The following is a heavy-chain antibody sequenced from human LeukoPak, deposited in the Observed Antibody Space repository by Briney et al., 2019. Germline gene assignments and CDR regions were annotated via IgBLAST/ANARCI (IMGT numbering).Heavy chain of an antibody. Sequence: SETLSLTGAVYGASFSAYYWSWIRQSPGKGLEWIAEINHRGDTNYNPSVKSRVSISVDTSKNQFSLKLSSVTAADTAVYYCARVDDSSGYLDYWGQGTLVTVSS. D-gene: IGHD3-22*01. CDR1: GASFSAYY. V-gene: IGHV4-34*01. CDR3: ARVDDSSGYLDY. J-gene: IGHJ4*02. CDR2: INHRGDT.